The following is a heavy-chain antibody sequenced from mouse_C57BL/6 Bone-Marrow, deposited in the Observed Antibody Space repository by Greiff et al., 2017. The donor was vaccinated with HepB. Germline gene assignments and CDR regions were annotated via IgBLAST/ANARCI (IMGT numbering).Heavy chain of an antibody. CDR3: SRYYGNYPAWFAY. CDR1: GFTFSSYA. CDR2: ISDGGSYT. D-gene: IGHD2-1*01. J-gene: IGHJ3*01. V-gene: IGHV5-4*03. Sequence: DVMLVESGGGLVKPGGSLKLSCAASGFTFSSYAMSWVRQTPEKRLEWVATISDGGSYTYYPDNVKGRFTISRDNAKNNLYLQMSHLKSEDTAMYYCSRYYGNYPAWFAYWGKGTLVTVSA.